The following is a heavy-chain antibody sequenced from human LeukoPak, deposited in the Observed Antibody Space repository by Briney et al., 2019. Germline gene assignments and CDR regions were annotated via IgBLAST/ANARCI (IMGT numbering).Heavy chain of an antibody. CDR2: ISGSGGST. Sequence: GGSLRLSCAASGFTFSDYTMSWVRQAPGKGLEWVSAISGSGGSTYYADSVKGRFTISRDNSKNTLYLQMNSLRAEDTAVYYCAKQSGSSRFDYWGQGTLVTVSS. CDR1: GFTFSDYT. J-gene: IGHJ4*02. D-gene: IGHD1-26*01. CDR3: AKQSGSSRFDY. V-gene: IGHV3-23*01.